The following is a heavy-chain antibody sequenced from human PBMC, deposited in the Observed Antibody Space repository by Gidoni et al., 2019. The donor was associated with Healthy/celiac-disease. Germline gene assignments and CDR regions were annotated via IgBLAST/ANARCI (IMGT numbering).Heavy chain of an antibody. Sequence: EVQLLESGRGVVQPGGSLRPACAAPGFTVSSYAMSWVRQAPGKGLEWVSAIRGRGGRTDYADSVKGRFPISRDNSKNTLYLQMNSLRAEDTALYYCAKEGGSRWFVQPNWFDPRGQGTLVTVSS. CDR2: IRGRGGRT. CDR3: AKEGGSRWFVQPNWFDP. CDR1: GFTVSSYA. D-gene: IGHD6-13*01. V-gene: IGHV3-23*01. J-gene: IGHJ5*02.